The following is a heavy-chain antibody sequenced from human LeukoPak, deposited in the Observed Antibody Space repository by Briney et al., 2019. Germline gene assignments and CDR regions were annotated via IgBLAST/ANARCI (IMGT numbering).Heavy chain of an antibody. Sequence: PGGSLRLSCAASGFTFSSYSMNWVRQAPGKGLEWVSSISSSNSYIYYADSVKGYADSVKGRFTISRDNAKNSLYLQMNSLRAEDTAVYYCARRGQDNYYYYMDVWGKGTTVTVSS. CDR2: ISSSNSYI. CDR3: ARRGQDNYYYYMDV. D-gene: IGHD3-10*01. V-gene: IGHV3-21*01. J-gene: IGHJ6*03. CDR1: GFTFSSYS.